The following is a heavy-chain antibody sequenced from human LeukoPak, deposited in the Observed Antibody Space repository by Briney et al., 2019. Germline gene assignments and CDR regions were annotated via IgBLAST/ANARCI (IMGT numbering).Heavy chain of an antibody. CDR3: ARLRRVVCYMDV. Sequence: SQTLSLTSPVYGLAISSSSYHWGWFRQPPGKGREWIRSFFYIVITHYNPSPKSRVTISVDTTKNPFSLKLRSVTAADTAVYYCARLRRVVCYMDVWGKGTTVTISS. V-gene: IGHV4-39*01. D-gene: IGHD2-15*01. J-gene: IGHJ6*03. CDR1: GLAISSSSYH. CDR2: FFYIVIT.